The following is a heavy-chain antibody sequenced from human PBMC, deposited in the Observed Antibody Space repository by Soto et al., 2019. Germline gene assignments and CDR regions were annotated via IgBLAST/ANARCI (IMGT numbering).Heavy chain of an antibody. V-gene: IGHV4-34*09. J-gene: IGHJ5*02. CDR1: GGSFSAYY. D-gene: IGHD2-2*01. CDR2: IYYSGTT. Sequence: PSETLSLTCAVYGGSFSAYYWSWIRQHPGKGLEWIGYIYYSGTTYYNPSLKSRVTISVDTSKNQFSLKLSSVSAADTALYYCARCSLVVVPAPGFDPWGRGTLVTVSS. CDR3: ARCSLVVVPAPGFDP.